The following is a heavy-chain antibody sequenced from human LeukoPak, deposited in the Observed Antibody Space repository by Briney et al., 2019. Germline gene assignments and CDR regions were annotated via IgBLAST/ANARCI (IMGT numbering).Heavy chain of an antibody. V-gene: IGHV1-69*05. CDR1: AGTFSSYA. J-gene: IGHJ6*03. Sequence: ASVKVSCKASAGTFSSYAISWVRQAPGQGLEWMGRIIPIFGTANYAQKFQGRVTITTDKSTSTAYMELSSLRSEDTAVYYCARGVAVAGHAPYYYYYYMDVWGKGTTFTVSS. CDR2: IIPIFGTA. CDR3: ARGVAVAGHAPYYYYYYMDV. D-gene: IGHD6-19*01.